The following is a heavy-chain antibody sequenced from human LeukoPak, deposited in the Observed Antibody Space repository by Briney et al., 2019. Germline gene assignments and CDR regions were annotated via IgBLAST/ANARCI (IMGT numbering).Heavy chain of an antibody. CDR2: IIPIFGTA. CDR3: ARGRSSGWYDPLFDY. CDR1: GGTFSSYA. J-gene: IGHJ4*02. Sequence: ASVKVSCKASGGTFSSYAISWVRQAPGQGLEWMGGIIPIFGTANYAQKFQGRVTITADESTSTAYMELSSLRSEDTAVYYCARGRSSGWYDPLFDYWGQGTLVTVSS. D-gene: IGHD6-19*01. V-gene: IGHV1-69*13.